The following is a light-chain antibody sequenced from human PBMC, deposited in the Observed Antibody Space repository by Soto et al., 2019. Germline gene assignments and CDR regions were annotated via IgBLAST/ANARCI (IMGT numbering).Light chain of an antibody. CDR1: SSDLGSYNL. J-gene: IGLJ1*01. CDR2: EGT. V-gene: IGLV2-23*01. CDR3: CSFAGGPYV. Sequence: QSALTQPASVSGSPGQSITISCTGTSSDLGSYNLISWYQQYPNKAPTLIIFEGTKRPSGVSNRFSGSRSGNAASLTLSGLQAEDEADYYCCSFAGGPYVFGTGTKVTVL.